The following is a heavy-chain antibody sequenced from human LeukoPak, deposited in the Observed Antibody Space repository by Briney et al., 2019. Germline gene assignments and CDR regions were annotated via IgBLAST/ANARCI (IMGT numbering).Heavy chain of an antibody. CDR2: IKQDGSEK. D-gene: IGHD2-15*01. CDR3: ARGPPYCSGGSCPLGY. J-gene: IGHJ4*02. V-gene: IGHV3-7*01. CDR1: GFTFSSSG. Sequence: GGSLRLSCSTSGFTFSSSGMHWVRQAPGKGLEWVANIKQDGSEKYYVDSVKGRFTISRDNAKNSLYLQMNSLRAEDTAVYYCARGPPYCSGGSCPLGYWGQGTLVTVSS.